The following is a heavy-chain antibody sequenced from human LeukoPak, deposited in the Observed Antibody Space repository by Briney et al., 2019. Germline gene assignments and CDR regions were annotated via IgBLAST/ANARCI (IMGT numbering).Heavy chain of an antibody. CDR2: FFYSGST. V-gene: IGHV4-30-4*08. J-gene: IGHJ5*02. D-gene: IGHD4-17*01. CDR1: GGSISSGYYY. CDR3: ARDLHTPGDYGDYGSPPSRFDP. Sequence: PSETLSLTYTVSGGSISSGYYYWSWLRQPPGKGLEGFAYFFYSGSTYYNPSIKSHVTISADTSKNQFSLKLSTVTAADTAVYYCARDLHTPGDYGDYGSPPSRFDPWGQGTLVTVSS.